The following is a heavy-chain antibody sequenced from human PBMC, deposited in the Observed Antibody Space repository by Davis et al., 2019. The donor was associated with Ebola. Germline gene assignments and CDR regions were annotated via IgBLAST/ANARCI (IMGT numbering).Heavy chain of an antibody. CDR1: SDSISSYY. J-gene: IGHJ4*02. V-gene: IGHV4-59*01. D-gene: IGHD3-3*01. CDR3: ARRALSGHLFFDY. Sequence: PSETLSLTCTVSSDSISSYYWSWIRQPPGKGLEWIGYIYSTGSTNYSPSLKSRVTISLDTSKKQFSLKLSSVTAADTAVYYCARRALSGHLFFDYWGQGNLVTVSS. CDR2: IYSTGST.